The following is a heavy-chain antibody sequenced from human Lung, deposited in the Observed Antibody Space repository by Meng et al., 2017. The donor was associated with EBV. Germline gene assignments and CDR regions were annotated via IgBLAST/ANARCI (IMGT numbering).Heavy chain of an antibody. Sequence: EVYLVESGGGLVKPGGSLRVSCAASGFTFRNYSMNWVRQAPGKGLEWVSSISTRSRYTYYADSVKGRFTVSRDNAKNSLHLQMNSLRAEDTAVYYCARGLSYGVGEYFDYWGQGILGIVSS. CDR2: ISTRSRYT. CDR1: GFTFRNYS. CDR3: ARGLSYGVGEYFDY. D-gene: IGHD3-10*01. J-gene: IGHJ4*02. V-gene: IGHV3-21*01.